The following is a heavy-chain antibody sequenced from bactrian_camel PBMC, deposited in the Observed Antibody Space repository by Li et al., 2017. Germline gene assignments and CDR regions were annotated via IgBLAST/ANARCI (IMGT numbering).Heavy chain of an antibody. CDR1: GFTSGGNC. V-gene: IGHV3S1*01. D-gene: IGHD7*01. J-gene: IGHJ7*01. Sequence: VQLVESGGGLVQPGESLRLSCAASGFTSGGNCMAWFRQAPGKGLEWISHIKVNGNIYYADSVKGRFTVSRDNANNLLYLQLNSLKTEDTAMYYCAKDWWFGMDYWGKGTQVTVS. CDR2: IKVNGNI.